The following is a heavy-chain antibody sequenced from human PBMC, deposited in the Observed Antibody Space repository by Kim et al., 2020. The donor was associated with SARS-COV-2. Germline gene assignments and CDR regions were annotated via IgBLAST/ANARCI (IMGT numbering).Heavy chain of an antibody. J-gene: IGHJ6*02. V-gene: IGHV3-11*04. Sequence: IKYADPGKGRFTISKDNAKNSLYLQMNCLRAEDTAVYYCAREEGNGFGMDVWGQGTTVTVSS. D-gene: IGHD2-8*01. CDR2: I. CDR3: AREEGNGFGMDV.